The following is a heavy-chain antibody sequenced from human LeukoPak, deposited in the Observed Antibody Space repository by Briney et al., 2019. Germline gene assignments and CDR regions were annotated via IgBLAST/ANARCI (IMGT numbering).Heavy chain of an antibody. CDR3: ARGNLRWFDP. J-gene: IGHJ5*02. D-gene: IGHD4-23*01. CDR1: GSSFTSYW. CDR2: IYPGDSDT. Sequence: GASLKTSCMASGSSFTSYWIGWGRQLPGKRLEWMGIIYPGDSDTRYSPSFQGQVTISADKSISTAYLQWSSLKASDTAMYYCARGNLRWFDPWGQGTLVTVSS. V-gene: IGHV5-51*01.